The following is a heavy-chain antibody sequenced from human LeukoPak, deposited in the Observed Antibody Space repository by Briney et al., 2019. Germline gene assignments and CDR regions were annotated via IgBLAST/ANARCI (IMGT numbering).Heavy chain of an antibody. Sequence: SETLSLTCTVSGGSISSYYWSWIRQPPGKGLEWIGYIYYSGSTNYNPSLKSRVTISVDTSKNQFSLKLSSVTAADTAVYYCARVRGLRYFDWLWDYWGQGTLVTVSS. CDR1: GGSISSYY. J-gene: IGHJ4*02. CDR3: ARVRGLRYFDWLWDY. CDR2: IYYSGST. V-gene: IGHV4-59*01. D-gene: IGHD3-9*01.